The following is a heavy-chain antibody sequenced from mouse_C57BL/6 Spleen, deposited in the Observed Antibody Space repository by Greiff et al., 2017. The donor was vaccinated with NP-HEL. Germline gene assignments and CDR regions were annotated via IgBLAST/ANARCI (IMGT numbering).Heavy chain of an antibody. CDR1: GFSLTSYG. J-gene: IGHJ4*01. D-gene: IGHD1-1*01. CDR3: ARGDYGSSPYYAMDY. CDR2: IWSGGST. Sequence: QVHVKQSGPGLVQPSQSLSITCTVSGFSLTSYGVHWVRQSPGKGLEWLGVIWSGGSTDYNAAFISRLSISKDNSKSQVFFKMNSLQADDTAIYYCARGDYGSSPYYAMDYWGQGTSVTVSS. V-gene: IGHV2-2*01.